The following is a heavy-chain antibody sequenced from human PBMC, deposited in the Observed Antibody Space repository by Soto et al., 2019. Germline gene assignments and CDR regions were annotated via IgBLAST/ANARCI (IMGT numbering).Heavy chain of an antibody. CDR1: GDSISTYY. Sequence: PSETLSLTCTVSGDSISTYYWTWIRQPPGQGLEWIGYVYYSGSTNYNPSLKSRVTISVDTSKNQFSLKLSSVTAADTAVYYCARHSGSYPAHWGQGTLVTVSS. J-gene: IGHJ4*02. CDR3: ARHSGSYPAH. V-gene: IGHV4-59*01. CDR2: VYYSGST. D-gene: IGHD1-26*01.